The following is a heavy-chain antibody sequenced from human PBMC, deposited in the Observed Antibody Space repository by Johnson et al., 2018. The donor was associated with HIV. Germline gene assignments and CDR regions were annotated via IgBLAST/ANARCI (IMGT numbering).Heavy chain of an antibody. Sequence: QEKLVESGGGVVQPGRSLRLSCAASGFTFSSYSVHWVRQAPGKGLEWVAVISFDGYNKYYADSVKGRFTISRDSSEKPLYLQMNSLRPEDTAVYYCARGLELYLDLGWDDAFDIWGQGTMVTVSS. CDR3: ARGLELYLDLGWDDAFDI. V-gene: IGHV3-30-3*01. J-gene: IGHJ3*02. CDR1: GFTFSSYS. CDR2: ISFDGYNK. D-gene: IGHD1-26*01.